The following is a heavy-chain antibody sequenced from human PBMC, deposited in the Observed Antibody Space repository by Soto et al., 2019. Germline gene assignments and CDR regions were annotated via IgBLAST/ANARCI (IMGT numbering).Heavy chain of an antibody. J-gene: IGHJ4*02. V-gene: IGHV3-30*18. CDR3: AKEHYYDSSGYFKY. CDR2: ISYDGSNN. Sequence: GGSLRLSCAASGFTFSSYGMHWVRQAPGKWLEWVAGISYDGSNNYYADSVKGRFTISRDNSKNTLYLQMNSLRAEDTAVYYCAKEHYYDSSGYFKYWGQGTLVNVSS. D-gene: IGHD3-22*01. CDR1: GFTFSSYG.